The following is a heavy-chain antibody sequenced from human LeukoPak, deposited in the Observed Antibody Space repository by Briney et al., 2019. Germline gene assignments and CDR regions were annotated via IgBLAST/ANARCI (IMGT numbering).Heavy chain of an antibody. Sequence: PSDTLSLTCTVSGGSISNSYWNWIRQPPGKGLEWIGYIYYSGTTNYNPSLKSRVTISLDTSRNQFSLKMNSVTAADTAVYYCARGYCSGTDCYRSWFDPWGQGTLVTVSS. CDR1: GGSISNSY. CDR2: IYYSGTT. D-gene: IGHD2-2*02. J-gene: IGHJ5*02. V-gene: IGHV4-59*07. CDR3: ARGYCSGTDCYRSWFDP.